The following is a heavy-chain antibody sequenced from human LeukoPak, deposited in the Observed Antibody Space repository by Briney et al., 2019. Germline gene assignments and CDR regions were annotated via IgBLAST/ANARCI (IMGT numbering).Heavy chain of an antibody. CDR3: ARGRGYYDRDAFDI. V-gene: IGHV4-59*12. Sequence: PSETLSLTCTVSGGSISSYYWSWIRQPPGKGLEWIGYIYYSGSTNYNPSLKSRVTISVDTSKNQFSLKLSSVTAADTAVYYCARGRGYYDRDAFDIWGQGTMVTVSS. D-gene: IGHD3-3*01. CDR1: GGSISSYY. J-gene: IGHJ3*02. CDR2: IYYSGST.